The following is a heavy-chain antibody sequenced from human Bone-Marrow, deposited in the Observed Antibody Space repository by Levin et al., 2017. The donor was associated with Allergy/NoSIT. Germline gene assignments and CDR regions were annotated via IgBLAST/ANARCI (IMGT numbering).Heavy chain of an antibody. CDR2: TYHPGTT. J-gene: IGHJ4*02. Sequence: HSQTLSLTCTVSGGYISSSYWTWIRQPPGKGLEWIGYTYHPGTTNYNPSLESRVTMSLDTAKNQFSLNLNSVTAADTAIYYCARGVGLLRYFDSWGQGTLVTVSS. D-gene: IGHD2-21*02. CDR3: ARGVGLLRYFDS. CDR1: GGYISSSY. V-gene: IGHV4-59*01.